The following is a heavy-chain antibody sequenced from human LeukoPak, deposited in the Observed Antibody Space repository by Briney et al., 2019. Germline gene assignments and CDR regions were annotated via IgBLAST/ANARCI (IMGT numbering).Heavy chain of an antibody. CDR3: ARLDLYCGGDCSPPVVDV. CDR1: GYTFTSYG. Sequence: GASVKVSCKASGYTFTSYGISWVRQAPGQGLEWMGWISAYNGNTNYAQKLQGRVTMTTDTSTSTAYMELRSLRSDDTAVYYCARLDLYCGGDCSPPVVDVWGKGTTVTISS. J-gene: IGHJ6*04. CDR2: ISAYNGNT. V-gene: IGHV1-18*01. D-gene: IGHD2-21*02.